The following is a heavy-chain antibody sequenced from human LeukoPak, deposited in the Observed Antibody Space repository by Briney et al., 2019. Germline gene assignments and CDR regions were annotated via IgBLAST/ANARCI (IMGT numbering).Heavy chain of an antibody. CDR2: IYYSGST. CDR1: GGSISSYY. Sequence: SETLSLTCTVSGGSISSYYWSWIRQPPGKGLEWIGYIYYSGSTNYNPSLKSRVTISVDTSKNQFSLKLSSVTAADTAVYYCARGGVAAAGTFDYWGQGTLVTLSS. V-gene: IGHV4-59*01. CDR3: ARGGVAAAGTFDY. D-gene: IGHD6-13*01. J-gene: IGHJ4*02.